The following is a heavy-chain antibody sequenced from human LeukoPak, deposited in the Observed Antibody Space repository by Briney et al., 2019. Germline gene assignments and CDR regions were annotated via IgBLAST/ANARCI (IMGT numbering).Heavy chain of an antibody. CDR2: IIPIFGTA. CDR3: AKGLRSPNCSSTSCYRPVAYFDY. J-gene: IGHJ4*02. V-gene: IGHV1-69*13. Sequence: SVKVSCKASGGTFSSYAISWVRQAPGQGLEWMGGIIPIFGTANYAQKFQGRVTITADESTSTAYMELSSLRAEDTAVYYCAKGLRSPNCSSTSCYRPVAYFDYWGQGTLVTVSS. D-gene: IGHD2-2*02. CDR1: GGTFSSYA.